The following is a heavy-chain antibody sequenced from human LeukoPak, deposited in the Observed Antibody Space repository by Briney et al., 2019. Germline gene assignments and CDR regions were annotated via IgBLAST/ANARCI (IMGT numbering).Heavy chain of an antibody. CDR3: ARGIRNIDY. CDR1: GGSISDYY. Sequence: PSETLSLTCTVSGGSISDYYWSWIRQTAGKGLEWIGHISTSGCTNYNPSLKSRVTMSVDTSKNQFSLKLNSVTAADTALYYCARGIRNIDYWGQGTLVTVSS. CDR2: ISTSGCT. J-gene: IGHJ4*02. D-gene: IGHD3-10*01. V-gene: IGHV4-4*07.